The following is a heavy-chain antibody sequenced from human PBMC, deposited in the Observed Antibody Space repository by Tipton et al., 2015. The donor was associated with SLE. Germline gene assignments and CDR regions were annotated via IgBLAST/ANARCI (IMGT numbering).Heavy chain of an antibody. Sequence: TLSLTCTVSGGSISSYYWSWIRQPPGKGLEWIGEINHSGSTNYNPSLKSRVTISVDTSKNQFSLKLSSVTAADTAVYYCARAVRGALYYFDYWGQGTLVTVSS. CDR2: INHSGST. CDR3: ARAVRGALYYFDY. CDR1: GGSISSYY. V-gene: IGHV4-34*01. J-gene: IGHJ4*02.